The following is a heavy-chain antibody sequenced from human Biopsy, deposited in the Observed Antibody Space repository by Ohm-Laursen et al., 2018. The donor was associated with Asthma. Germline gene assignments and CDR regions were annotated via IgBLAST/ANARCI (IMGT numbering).Heavy chain of an antibody. Sequence: TLCLTCTVSGGSISSSSYYWGWIRRPPGKGLEFIGTIYYSGSTYYNPSLKSRVTLSVDASKNQFSLKLTSVTAADTAVYYCVSPPGYWGQGTRVTVSS. J-gene: IGHJ4*02. V-gene: IGHV4-39*01. CDR2: IYYSGST. CDR3: VSPPGY. CDR1: GGSISSSSYY.